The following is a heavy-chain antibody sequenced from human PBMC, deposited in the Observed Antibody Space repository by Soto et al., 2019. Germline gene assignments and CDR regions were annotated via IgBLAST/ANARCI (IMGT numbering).Heavy chain of an antibody. Sequence: SETLSLTCGVSGQSIRSGSYWGWIRQPPGKGLQWIGSVYHSGSTHYNPSLRSRVTISVDTSKNYFSLRLTSVTAADTAIYYCARNRTGALFDYWGQGAPVTV. J-gene: IGHJ4*02. CDR1: GQSIRSGSY. V-gene: IGHV4-38-2*01. CDR3: ARNRTGALFDY. CDR2: VYHSGST. D-gene: IGHD1-26*01.